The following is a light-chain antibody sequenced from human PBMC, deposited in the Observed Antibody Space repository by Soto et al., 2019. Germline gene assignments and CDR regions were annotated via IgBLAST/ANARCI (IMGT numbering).Light chain of an antibody. CDR2: EVS. CDR1: SSDVGSYDY. CDR3: SSYAGSNNFV. Sequence: QSVLTQPPSASGSPGQSVTISCTGTSSDVGSYDYVSWYQQHPGKAPKLMIYEVSKRPSGVPDRFSGSKSGNTASLTVFGLQAEDEADYCCSSYAGSNNFVFGTGTKVTAL. J-gene: IGLJ1*01. V-gene: IGLV2-8*01.